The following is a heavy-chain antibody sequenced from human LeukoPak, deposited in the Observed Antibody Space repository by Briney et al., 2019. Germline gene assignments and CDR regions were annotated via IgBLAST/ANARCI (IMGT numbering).Heavy chain of an antibody. Sequence: HAGGSLRLSCAASGFTFDDYAMHWVRHAPGKGLEWVSGISWNSGSIGYADSVKGRFTISRDNAKNSLYLQMNSLRAEDTALYYCAKDTAYDFLSEFDYWGQGTLVTVSS. CDR1: GFTFDDYA. CDR2: ISWNSGSI. V-gene: IGHV3-9*01. CDR3: AKDTAYDFLSEFDY. J-gene: IGHJ4*02. D-gene: IGHD3-3*01.